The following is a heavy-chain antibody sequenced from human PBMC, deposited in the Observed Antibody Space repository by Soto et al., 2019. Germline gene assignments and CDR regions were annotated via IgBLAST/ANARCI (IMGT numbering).Heavy chain of an antibody. Sequence: SQTLSLTCAISGDSVSSNSASWNWIRQSPSRGLEWLGRTSYRSKWYNDYALSVKSRITINPDTSKNQFSLQLNSVTPEDTAVYYCARARGHSGYDYGMDVWGQGTTVTVSS. D-gene: IGHD1-26*01. V-gene: IGHV6-1*01. CDR3: ARARGHSGYDYGMDV. CDR2: TSYRSKWYN. J-gene: IGHJ6*02. CDR1: GDSVSSNSAS.